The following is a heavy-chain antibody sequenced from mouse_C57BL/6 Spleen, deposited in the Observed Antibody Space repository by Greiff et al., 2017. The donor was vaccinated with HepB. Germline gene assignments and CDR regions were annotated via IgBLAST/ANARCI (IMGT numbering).Heavy chain of an antibody. CDR1: GFNIKDDY. Sequence: EVQLQQSGAELVRPGASVKLSCTASGFNIKDDYMHWVKQRPEQGLEWIGWIVPENGDTEYASKFQGKATITADTSSNTAYLQLSSLTSEDTAVYYCTTGGSTTYWGQGTLVTVSA. J-gene: IGHJ3*01. CDR3: TTGGSTTY. CDR2: IVPENGDT. V-gene: IGHV14-4*01. D-gene: IGHD1-1*01.